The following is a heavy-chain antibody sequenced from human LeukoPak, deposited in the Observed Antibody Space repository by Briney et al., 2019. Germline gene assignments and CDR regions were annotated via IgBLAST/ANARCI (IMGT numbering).Heavy chain of an antibody. CDR1: GFTFSSYS. Sequence: GGSLRLSCAASGFTFSSYSMNWVRQAPGKGLEWVSSISSSSSYIYYADSVKARFTLSRDNAKNSLYLQMNSLRAEDTAVYYCARVGGSYSDRHAFDIWGQGTMVTVSS. CDR3: ARVGGSYSDRHAFDI. V-gene: IGHV3-21*01. J-gene: IGHJ3*02. CDR2: ISSSSSYI. D-gene: IGHD1-26*01.